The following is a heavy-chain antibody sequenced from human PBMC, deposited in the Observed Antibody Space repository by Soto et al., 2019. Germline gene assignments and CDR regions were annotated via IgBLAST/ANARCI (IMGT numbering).Heavy chain of an antibody. Sequence: PELSLRLSCAASGFTFSSYAMHWVRQAPGKGLEWVAVISYDGSNKYYADSVKGRFTISRDNSKNTLYLQMNSLRAEDTAVYYCGRDRYSSSSIPLVVDYWGRGTLGTVSS. CDR3: GRDRYSSSSIPLVVDY. D-gene: IGHD6-6*01. J-gene: IGHJ4*02. CDR1: GFTFSSYA. CDR2: ISYDGSNK. V-gene: IGHV3-30-3*01.